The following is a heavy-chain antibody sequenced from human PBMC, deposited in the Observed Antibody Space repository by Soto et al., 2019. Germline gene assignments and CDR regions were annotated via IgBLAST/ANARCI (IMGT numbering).Heavy chain of an antibody. J-gene: IGHJ4*02. Sequence: GGSLRLSCAASGFTFSSYAMSWVRQAPGKGLEWVSAISGSGGSTYYADSVKGRFTISRDNSKNTLYLQMNSLRAEDTAVYYCVNGPMIGVDYWGQGTLVTVSS. D-gene: IGHD3-22*01. CDR3: VNGPMIGVDY. CDR2: ISGSGGST. CDR1: GFTFSSYA. V-gene: IGHV3-23*01.